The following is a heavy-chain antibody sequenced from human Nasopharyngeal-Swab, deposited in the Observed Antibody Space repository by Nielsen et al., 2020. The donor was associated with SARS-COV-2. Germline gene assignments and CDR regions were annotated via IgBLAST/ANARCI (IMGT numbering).Heavy chain of an antibody. CDR2: ISYDGVNK. J-gene: IGHJ4*02. D-gene: IGHD5-24*01. Sequence: GGSLRLSCAASGLTFRNYAMHWVRQAPGMGLEWVALISYDGVNKFYADSVKGRFIISRDNSENTLYLQTNSLRAEDTAVYYCARDGERYFDYWGQGTLVTVSS. V-gene: IGHV3-30-3*01. CDR1: GLTFRNYA. CDR3: ARDGERYFDY.